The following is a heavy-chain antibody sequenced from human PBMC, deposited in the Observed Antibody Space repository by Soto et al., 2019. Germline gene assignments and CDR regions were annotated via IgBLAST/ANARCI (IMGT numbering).Heavy chain of an antibody. V-gene: IGHV4-34*02. CDR3: ARGLLGGAAS. D-gene: IGHD1-26*01. CDR1: GGSFSGYY. J-gene: IGHJ4*02. CDR2: INHSGST. Sequence: QVQLQQWGAGLLKPSETLSLTCAVYGGSFSGYYWSWIRQPPGKGLEWIGEINHSGSTNYNPSLTSRVTISVATSKNQFPLKLSSVTAADTAVYYCARGLLGGAASWGQGTLVTVSS.